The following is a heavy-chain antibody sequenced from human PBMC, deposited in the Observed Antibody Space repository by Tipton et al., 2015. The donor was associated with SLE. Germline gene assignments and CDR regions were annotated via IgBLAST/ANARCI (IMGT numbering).Heavy chain of an antibody. CDR1: RYSIRSGYS. D-gene: IGHD1-26*01. CDR2: IYHRGNT. Sequence: TLSLTCTVSRYSIRSGYSWGWIRQPPGKGLEWIGSIYHRGNTYYNPSLRSRVTLSVDTTNNYFSLTLTSVTAADTALYYCARENSGSLDENYYYYMDAWGKETTVTVSS. V-gene: IGHV4-38-2*02. J-gene: IGHJ6*03. CDR3: ARENSGSLDENYYYYMDA.